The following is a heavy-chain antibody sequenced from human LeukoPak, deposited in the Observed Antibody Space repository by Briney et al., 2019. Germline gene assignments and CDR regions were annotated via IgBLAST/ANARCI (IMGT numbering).Heavy chain of an antibody. J-gene: IGHJ3*02. CDR3: ARYSFAPLGELSHDAFDI. D-gene: IGHD3-16*02. CDR2: IYYSGST. V-gene: IGHV4-39*07. CDR1: GGSISSSSYY. Sequence: SETLSLTCTVSGGSISSSSYYWGWIRQPPGKGLEWIGSIYYSGSTYYNPSLKSRVTISVDTSKNQFSLKLSSVTAADTAVYYCARYSFAPLGELSHDAFDIWGQGTMVTVSS.